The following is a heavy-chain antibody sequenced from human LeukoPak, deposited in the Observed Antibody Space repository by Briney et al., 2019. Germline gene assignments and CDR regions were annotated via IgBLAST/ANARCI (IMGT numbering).Heavy chain of an antibody. CDR2: IYWDDDK. D-gene: IGHD6-19*01. CDR1: DFSLRNSGVG. Sequence: ESGPTLVKPTQTLTLTCTFSDFSLRNSGVGVGWIRQPPGKSLEWLALIYWDDDKRYSPSLKSRLTITKDTSENQVVLTMTNMDPVDTATYYCARLTVAGWYFDLWGRGTLVTVSS. V-gene: IGHV2-5*02. CDR3: ARLTVAGWYFDL. J-gene: IGHJ2*01.